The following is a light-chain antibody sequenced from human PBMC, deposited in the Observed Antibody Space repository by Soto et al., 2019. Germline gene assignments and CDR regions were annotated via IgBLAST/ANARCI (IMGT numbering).Light chain of an antibody. Sequence: QSALTQPASVSGSPGQSITISCTGTSSDVGDYNYVSWYQQHPGKAPKLMIYEVSNRPSGVSNRFSGSKSGNTASLTISGLQSEDEADYYCCSYTSTSPYVFGTGTKVTVL. V-gene: IGLV2-14*01. CDR3: CSYTSTSPYV. J-gene: IGLJ1*01. CDR1: SSDVGDYNY. CDR2: EVS.